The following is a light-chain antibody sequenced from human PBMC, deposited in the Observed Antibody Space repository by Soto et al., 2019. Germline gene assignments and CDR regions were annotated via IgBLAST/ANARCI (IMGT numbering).Light chain of an antibody. V-gene: IGKV3-11*01. CDR2: DAS. Sequence: EIVLTQSPATLSLSLGQRATLSCRASQFVPSFIAWYQHKPGQAPRLLIYDASKRATGIPARFSGGGSGTDFTLDIRSLEPEDFALYYCQHRSNWSTWTFGQGTKVEIK. CDR3: QHRSNWSTWT. CDR1: QFVPSF. J-gene: IGKJ1*01.